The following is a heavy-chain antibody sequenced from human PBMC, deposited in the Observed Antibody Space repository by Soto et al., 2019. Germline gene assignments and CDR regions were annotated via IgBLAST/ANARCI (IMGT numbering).Heavy chain of an antibody. CDR2: IYPIDSNT. J-gene: IGHJ4*02. CDR3: ARPVQTSTWSNFDL. D-gene: IGHD6-13*01. Sequence: EVQLVQSGAEVKKPGESLKISCKGVGYSFASYWVGWVRQMPGKGLEWMGIIYPIDSNTAYSPSFQGQVTISADKSINTAYLQWSSLKASDTAVYYCARPVQTSTWSNFDLWGQGTPVTVSS. CDR1: GYSFASYW. V-gene: IGHV5-51*01.